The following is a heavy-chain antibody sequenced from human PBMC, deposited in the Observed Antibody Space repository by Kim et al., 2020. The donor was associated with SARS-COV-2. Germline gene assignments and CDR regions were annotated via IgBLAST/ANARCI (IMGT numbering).Heavy chain of an antibody. CDR3: ARNIVVVTAILGWGY. J-gene: IGHJ4*01. V-gene: IGHV4-39*01. CDR1: GGSISSSSYY. Sequence: SETLSLTCTISGGSISSSSYYWGWIRQPPGKGLEWIGSIYYSGSTYYNPSLKSRVTISVDTSKNQFSLKLSSVTAADTAVYYCARNIVVVTAILGWGYWG. CDR2: IYYSGST. D-gene: IGHD2-21*02.